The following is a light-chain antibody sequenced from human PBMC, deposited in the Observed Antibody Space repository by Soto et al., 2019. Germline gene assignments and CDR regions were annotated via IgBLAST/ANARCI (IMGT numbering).Light chain of an antibody. CDR2: GAS. J-gene: IGKJ1*01. CDR1: QSVGSN. Sequence: EVVMTQSPATLSVSPGERATLSCRASQSVGSNLDWYQQKPGQAPRLLIYGASTRATGIPARFSGSGSGTEFTLTINSLQSEDFAVYYCQQYTNWPWTFAQGTKVDI. CDR3: QQYTNWPWT. V-gene: IGKV3-15*01.